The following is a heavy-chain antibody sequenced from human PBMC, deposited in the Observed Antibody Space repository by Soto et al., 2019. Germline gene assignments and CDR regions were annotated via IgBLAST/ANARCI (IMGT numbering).Heavy chain of an antibody. CDR1: GFTFNNYA. V-gene: IGHV3-23*01. D-gene: IGHD3-10*01. CDR2: ISGGGDTT. Sequence: EVQLLESGGGLVQPGGSLRLSCAASGFTFNNYAMTWVRQAPGKGLEWVSAISGGGDTTSYADSVKGRFTVTRDGSKNTLYLQMSRLRAADTALYYCANGRGGSGSLTPRVDFWGQGTLVTVS. CDR3: ANGRGGSGSLTPRVDF. J-gene: IGHJ4*02.